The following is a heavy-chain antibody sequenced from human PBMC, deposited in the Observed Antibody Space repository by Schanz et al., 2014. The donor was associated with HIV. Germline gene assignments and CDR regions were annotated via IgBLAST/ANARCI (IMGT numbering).Heavy chain of an antibody. D-gene: IGHD5-18*01. J-gene: IGHJ5*02. CDR1: GFTFSNFV. V-gene: IGHV3-23*01. CDR3: VKAYSSGFSGAGS. Sequence: EVQMLESGGGSVQPGGSLRLSCAASGFTFSNFVMSWVRQAPGKGLDWVSTISGSDGDTYYADSVKGRFTISRDNSRNALYLHMNSLRADDTAIYYCVKAYSSGFSGAGSWGQGALVTVSS. CDR2: ISGSDGDT.